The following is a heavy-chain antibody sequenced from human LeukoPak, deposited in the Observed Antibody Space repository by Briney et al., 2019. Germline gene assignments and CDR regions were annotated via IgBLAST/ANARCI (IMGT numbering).Heavy chain of an antibody. CDR2: INAGNGNT. V-gene: IGHV1-3*01. CDR3: AREGDYYYGMDV. J-gene: IGHJ6*02. CDR1: GYTFAKYA. Sequence: GASVKVSCKASGYTFAKYAIHWVRQAPGQRLEWMGWINAGNGNTRYSQKFQGGVTITRDTSASTAYMELSSLRSEDTAVYYCAREGDYYYGMDVWGQGTTVTVSS.